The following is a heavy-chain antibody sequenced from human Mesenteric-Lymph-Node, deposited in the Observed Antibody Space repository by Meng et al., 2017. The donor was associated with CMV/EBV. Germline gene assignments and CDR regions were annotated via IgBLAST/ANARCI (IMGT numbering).Heavy chain of an antibody. D-gene: IGHD3-3*01. CDR2: ISSSSSYI. CDR1: GFTFSSYS. CDR3: AKADAGGTYYDFWSGYQNYYYYYGMDV. V-gene: IGHV3-21*01. Sequence: GGSLRLSCAASGFTFSSYSMNWVRQAPGKGLEWVSSISSSSSYIYYADSVKGRFTISRDNAKNSLYLQMNSLRAEDTAVYYCAKADAGGTYYDFWSGYQNYYYYYGMDVWGQGTTVTVSS. J-gene: IGHJ6*02.